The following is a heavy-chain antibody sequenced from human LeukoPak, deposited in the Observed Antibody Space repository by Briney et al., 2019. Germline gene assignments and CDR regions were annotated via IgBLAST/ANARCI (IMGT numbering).Heavy chain of an antibody. Sequence: SETLSLTCAVSGGSISSSNWWSWVRQPPGKGLEWIGEIYHSGSTNYNPSLKSRVTISVDKSKNQFSLKLSSVTAADTAVYYCARAPTMIVLEGRAFDIWGQGTLVTVSS. CDR2: IYHSGST. CDR1: GGSISSSNW. CDR3: ARAPTMIVLEGRAFDI. V-gene: IGHV4-4*02. D-gene: IGHD3-22*01. J-gene: IGHJ4*02.